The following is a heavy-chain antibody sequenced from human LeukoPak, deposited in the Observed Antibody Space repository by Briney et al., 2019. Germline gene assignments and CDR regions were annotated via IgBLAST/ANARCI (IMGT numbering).Heavy chain of an antibody. J-gene: IGHJ4*02. CDR2: LSYTGKT. CDR1: GASVSTSH. CDR3: SEGYFEPFAH. Sequence: SGTLSLSCVVSGASVSTSHWNWIRQLPGKGLEWIGCLSYTGKTDYNPSLTGRVTISLGTSKNQVSLKLRSVTAADTAVYYCSEGYFEPFAHWGQGTLVTVSS. V-gene: IGHV4-59*02. D-gene: IGHD2/OR15-2a*01.